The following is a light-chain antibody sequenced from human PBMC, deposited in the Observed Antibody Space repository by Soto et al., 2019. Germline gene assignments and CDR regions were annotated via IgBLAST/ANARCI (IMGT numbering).Light chain of an antibody. CDR2: AAS. CDR3: QKYNSAPPYT. J-gene: IGKJ2*01. V-gene: IGKV1-27*01. CDR1: QGISNY. Sequence: DIQMTQSPSSLSASVGDRVTITCRASQGISNYLAWYQQKPGKVPKLLIYAASTLQSGVPSRFSGSGSGTDFTLTISSLQPVDVATYYCQKYNSAPPYTFGQGTKLEIK.